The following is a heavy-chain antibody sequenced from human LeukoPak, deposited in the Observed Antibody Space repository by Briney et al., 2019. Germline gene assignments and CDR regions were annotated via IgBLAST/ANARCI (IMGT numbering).Heavy chain of an antibody. CDR3: ARGVYNWNYVDFDY. CDR1: GYSISSGYY. D-gene: IGHD1-7*01. V-gene: IGHV4-61*01. CDR2: IYYSGST. Sequence: SETLSLTCTVSGYSISSGYYWSWIRQPPGKGLEWIGYIYYSGSTNYNPSLKSRVTISVDTSKNQFSLKLSSVTAADAAVYYCARGVYNWNYVDFDYWGQGTLVTVSS. J-gene: IGHJ4*02.